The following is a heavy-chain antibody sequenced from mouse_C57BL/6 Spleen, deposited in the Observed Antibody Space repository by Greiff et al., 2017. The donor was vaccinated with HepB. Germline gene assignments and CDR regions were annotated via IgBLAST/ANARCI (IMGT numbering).Heavy chain of an antibody. Sequence: EVKLVESGPGLVKPSQSLSLTCSVTGYSITSGYYWNWIRQFPGNKLEWMGYISYDGSNNYNPSLKNRISITRDTSKNQFFLKLNSVTTEDTATYYCARLRRGYFDVWGTGTTVTVSS. J-gene: IGHJ1*03. CDR3: ARLRRGYFDV. CDR2: ISYDGSN. V-gene: IGHV3-6*01. CDR1: GYSITSGYY. D-gene: IGHD2-12*01.